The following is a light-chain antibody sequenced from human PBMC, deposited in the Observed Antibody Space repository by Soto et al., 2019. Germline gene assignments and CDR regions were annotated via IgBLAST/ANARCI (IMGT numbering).Light chain of an antibody. CDR1: QSVGRW. J-gene: IGKJ2*01. Sequence: DIQMTQSPSTLSASVGDSVTITCRASQSVGRWLAWYQQKPGTAPKLLIYKASTLESGVPSRFSGSRSGTEFTLTVSSLQPDDFATYYCQQYNDSFPYTFGQGTKVDIK. V-gene: IGKV1-5*03. CDR2: KAS. CDR3: QQYNDSFPYT.